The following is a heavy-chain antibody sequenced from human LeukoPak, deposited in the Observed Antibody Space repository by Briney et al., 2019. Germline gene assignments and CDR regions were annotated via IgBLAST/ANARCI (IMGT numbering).Heavy chain of an antibody. CDR3: ASNSISSHADY. CDR2: INPNSGGT. CDR1: GYTFTSYG. Sequence: ASVNVSCKASGYTFTSYGISWVRQAPGQGVEWMGWINPNSGGTNYAQKFQGRVTMTRDTSISRAYMELSRLRSDDTAVYYCASNSISSHADYWGQGTLVTVSS. D-gene: IGHD6-13*01. V-gene: IGHV1-2*02. J-gene: IGHJ4*02.